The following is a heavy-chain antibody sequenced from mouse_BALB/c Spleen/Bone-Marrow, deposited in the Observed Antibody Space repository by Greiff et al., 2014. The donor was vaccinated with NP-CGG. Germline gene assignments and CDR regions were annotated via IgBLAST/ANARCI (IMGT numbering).Heavy chain of an antibody. Sequence: VQLQQSGAELVKPGASVKLSCKTSGYTFTSYWMHWVKQRPGQGLEWIGEINPSNGRTNYNEKFRNKATLTVDKSSSTAYMQLNSLTSEDSAVYYCAEYYNWYFDVWGAGTTVTVSS. J-gene: IGHJ1*01. CDR3: AEYYNWYFDV. CDR1: GYTFTSYW. V-gene: IGHV1S81*02. CDR2: INPSNGRT. D-gene: IGHD1-1*01.